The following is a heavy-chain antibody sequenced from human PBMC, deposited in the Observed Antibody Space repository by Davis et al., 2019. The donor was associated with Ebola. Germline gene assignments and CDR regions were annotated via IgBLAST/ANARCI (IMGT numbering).Heavy chain of an antibody. V-gene: IGHV3-7*03. CDR2: IKPDGSEQ. D-gene: IGHD2-8*02. Sequence: GESLKISCAASGFSFSSYWMSWVRQAPGKGLEWVANIKPDGSEQQYVDSVKGRFTISRDNAKNSLYLQMNSLRAEDTAVYYCARDLGTGPPADYWGQGTLVTVSS. J-gene: IGHJ4*02. CDR3: ARDLGTGPPADY. CDR1: GFSFSSYW.